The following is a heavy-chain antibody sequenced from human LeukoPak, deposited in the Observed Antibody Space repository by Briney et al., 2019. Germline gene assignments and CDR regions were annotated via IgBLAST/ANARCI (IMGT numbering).Heavy chain of an antibody. CDR2: ISGSGSST. D-gene: IGHD2-15*01. Sequence: GGSLRLSCAASGFTFSSYAMSWVRQAPGKGLEWVSGISGSGSSTYYADSVKGRFTISRDNSRNTLYLQMNSLRAEDTAVYYCARLYCSGGSCYSVDYWAQGTLVTVSS. J-gene: IGHJ4*02. CDR1: GFTFSSYA. V-gene: IGHV3-23*01. CDR3: ARLYCSGGSCYSVDY.